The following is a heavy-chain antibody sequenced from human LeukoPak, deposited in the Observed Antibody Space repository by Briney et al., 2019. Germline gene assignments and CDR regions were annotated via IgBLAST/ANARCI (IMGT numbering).Heavy chain of an antibody. D-gene: IGHD3-9*01. CDR3: GLGDTYYNGMDV. V-gene: IGHV4-59*01. CDR1: GGSISTYY. J-gene: IGHJ6*02. Sequence: SETLSLTCAVSGGSISTYYWSWVRQPPGKGLEWIGYIFHSGTTNYNPSLKSRVTISLDTSKSQFSLRLSSVTAADTAVYYCGLGDTYYNGMDVWGQGTTVTVFS. CDR2: IFHSGTT.